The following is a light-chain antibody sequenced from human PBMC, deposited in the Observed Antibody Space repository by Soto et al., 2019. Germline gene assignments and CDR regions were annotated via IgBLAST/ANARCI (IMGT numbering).Light chain of an antibody. J-gene: IGKJ1*01. CDR1: QSISGY. CDR2: DAS. V-gene: IGKV1-5*01. CDR3: QQYNSFSWT. Sequence: DIQMTQSPSTLSSSVGDRVTITCRSSQSISGYLAWYQQKPGKAPKLLIYDASSLEGGVPSRFRGSGSGTEFTLTISGLQPDDFETYYCQQYNSFSWTFGQGTKVDI.